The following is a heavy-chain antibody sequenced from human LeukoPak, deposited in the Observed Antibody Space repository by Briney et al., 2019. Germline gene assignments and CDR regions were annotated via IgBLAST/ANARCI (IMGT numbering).Heavy chain of an antibody. D-gene: IGHD3-10*01. CDR2: IYYSGST. Sequence: SETLSLTCTVSGGSISSGGYYWSWIRQHPGQGLEWIGYIYYSGSTYYNPSLKSRVTISVDTSKNQFSLKLSSVTAADTAVYYCSGGDYGSAPDAFDIWGQGTMVTVSS. CDR1: GGSISSGGYY. CDR3: SGGDYGSAPDAFDI. V-gene: IGHV4-31*03. J-gene: IGHJ3*02.